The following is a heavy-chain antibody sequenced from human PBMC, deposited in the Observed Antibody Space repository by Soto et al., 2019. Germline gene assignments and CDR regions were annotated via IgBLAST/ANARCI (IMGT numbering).Heavy chain of an antibody. CDR1: GFSLNTGGLG. CDR2: ISWDCYK. V-gene: IGHV2-5*02. Sequence: QITLKESGPTLVKPTQTLTLTCTFSGFSLNTGGLGVGWIRQPPGKALEWLALISWDCYKRYSPSLESRLSITTGASNIQVVLTMTDMLPVDTGTYYCAHSRCGGDCLRSYPSHYYYGMDVWGQGTTVTVSS. CDR3: AHSRCGGDCLRSYPSHYYYGMDV. D-gene: IGHD2-21*02. J-gene: IGHJ6*02.